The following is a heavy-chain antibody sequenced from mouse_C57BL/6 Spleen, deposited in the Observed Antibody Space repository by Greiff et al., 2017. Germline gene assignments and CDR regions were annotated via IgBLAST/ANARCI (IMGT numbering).Heavy chain of an antibody. CDR2: IDPSDSYT. J-gene: IGHJ2*01. D-gene: IGHD1-1*01. Sequence: QVQLKQPGAELVKPGASVKLSCKASGYTFTSYWMQWVKQRPGQGLEWIGEIDPSDSYTNYNQKFKGKATLTVDTSSSTAYMQLSILTSEDSAVYYCARGYYGSSYGEYFDYWGQGTTLTVSS. V-gene: IGHV1-50*01. CDR3: ARGYYGSSYGEYFDY. CDR1: GYTFTSYW.